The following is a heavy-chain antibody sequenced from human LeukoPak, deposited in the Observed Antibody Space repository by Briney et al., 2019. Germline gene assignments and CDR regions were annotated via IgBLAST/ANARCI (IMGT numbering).Heavy chain of an antibody. V-gene: IGHV4-39*01. CDR2: IYHSGST. CDR1: GGSISSSFYY. Sequence: SETLSLTCTVSGGSISSSFYYWGWIRQPPGKGLEWIGSIYHSGSTYYNPSLKSRVTISVDTSKNQFSLKLSSVTAADTAVYYCARHSLEVRGDHINWFDPWGQGTLVTVSS. J-gene: IGHJ5*02. D-gene: IGHD3-10*01. CDR3: ARHSLEVRGDHINWFDP.